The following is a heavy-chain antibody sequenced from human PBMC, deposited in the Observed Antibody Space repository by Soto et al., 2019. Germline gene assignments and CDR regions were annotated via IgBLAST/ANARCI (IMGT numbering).Heavy chain of an antibody. D-gene: IGHD6-13*01. CDR1: GFTFSSYS. CDR3: ARVGSSWYSGGPL. CDR2: ISSSSSYI. J-gene: IGHJ4*02. Sequence: PGGSLRLSCAASGFTFSSYSMNWVRQAPGKGLEWVSSISSSSSYIYYAESVKGRFTISRDNAKNSLYLQMNSLRAEDTAVYYCARVGSSWYSGGPLWGQGTLVTVSS. V-gene: IGHV3-21*01.